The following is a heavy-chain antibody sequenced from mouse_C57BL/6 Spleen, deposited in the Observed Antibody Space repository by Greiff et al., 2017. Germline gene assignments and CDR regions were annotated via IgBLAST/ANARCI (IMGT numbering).Heavy chain of an antibody. CDR1: GYTFTDYN. CDR3: ARGDYGSSYFDY. Sequence: EVQLQQSGPELVKPGASVKIPCKASGYTFTDYNMAWVKQSHGKSLEWIGDINPNNGGTIYHQQFKGKSTLTVDKSSSTAYMELRSLTSEDTAVYYCARGDYGSSYFDYWGQGTTLTVSS. CDR2: INPNNGGT. V-gene: IGHV1-18*01. J-gene: IGHJ2*01. D-gene: IGHD1-1*01.